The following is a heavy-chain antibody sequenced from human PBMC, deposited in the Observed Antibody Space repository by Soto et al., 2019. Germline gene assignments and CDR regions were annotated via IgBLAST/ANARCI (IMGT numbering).Heavy chain of an antibody. CDR1: GGSISSYY. Sequence: SETLSLTCTVSGGSISSYYWSWIRQPPGKGLEWIGYIYYNGSTNYNPSLNSRVTISVDTTKNQFFLKLSSVTAADTAVYYCARIPKDIVVLPVAMRWDTYYYYMDVWGKGTTVTVSS. D-gene: IGHD2-2*01. V-gene: IGHV4-59*01. CDR3: ARIPKDIVVLPVAMRWDTYYYYMDV. CDR2: IYYNGST. J-gene: IGHJ6*03.